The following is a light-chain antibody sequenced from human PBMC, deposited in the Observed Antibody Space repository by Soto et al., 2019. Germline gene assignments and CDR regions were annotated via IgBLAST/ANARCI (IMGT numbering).Light chain of an antibody. CDR3: QQSDNLPLT. V-gene: IGKV1-33*01. CDR1: QGIAKY. CDR2: HAS. J-gene: IGKJ4*01. Sequence: DTQMTQSPSSLSASVGDRVTITCQASQGIAKYLHWYQQKPGKAPKLLIYHASNLQTGVPSSFSGSGSGTDFTLTISSLQPEDIATYFCQQSDNLPLTFGGGTKVEIK.